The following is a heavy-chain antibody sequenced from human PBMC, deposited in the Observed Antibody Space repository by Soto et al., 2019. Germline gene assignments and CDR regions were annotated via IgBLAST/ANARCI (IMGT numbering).Heavy chain of an antibody. J-gene: IGHJ6*02. D-gene: IGHD6-6*01. V-gene: IGHV4-59*01. CDR1: GGSISSYY. CDR3: ATESSSPGGMDV. CDR2: IYYSGST. Sequence: SETLSLTCTVSGGSISSYYWSWIRQPPGKGLEWIGYIYYSGSTNYDPSLKSRVTISVDTSKNQFSLKLSSVTAADTAVYYCATESSSPGGMDVWGQGTTVTVS.